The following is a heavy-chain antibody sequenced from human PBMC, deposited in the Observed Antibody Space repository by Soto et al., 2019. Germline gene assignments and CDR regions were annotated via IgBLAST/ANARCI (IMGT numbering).Heavy chain of an antibody. CDR1: GGTFTSYA. CDR3: ARDRWSSSSYAYYYYGLDV. D-gene: IGHD6-6*01. CDR2: IIPIFGTA. V-gene: IGHV1-69*13. Sequence: ASVKVSCKASGGTFTSYAISWVRQAPGQGLGWMGGIIPIFGTANYAQKFQGRVTITADESTSTAYMELSSLRSEDTAVYYCARDRWSSSSYAYYYYGLDVWGQGTTVTVSS. J-gene: IGHJ6*02.